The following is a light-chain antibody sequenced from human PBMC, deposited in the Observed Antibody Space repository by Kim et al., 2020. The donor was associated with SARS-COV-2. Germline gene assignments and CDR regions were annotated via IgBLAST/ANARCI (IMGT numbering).Light chain of an antibody. Sequence: DIQMTQSPSTFSASVGDRVTITCRASENIGTWLAWYQQKPGRAPSLLIYLASTLESGVPSRFSGTGSGTEFSLSITSLQPDDFATYYCQHYSRFPYTFGQGTKLEI. CDR3: QHYSRFPYT. CDR1: ENIGTW. J-gene: IGKJ2*01. V-gene: IGKV1-5*03. CDR2: LAS.